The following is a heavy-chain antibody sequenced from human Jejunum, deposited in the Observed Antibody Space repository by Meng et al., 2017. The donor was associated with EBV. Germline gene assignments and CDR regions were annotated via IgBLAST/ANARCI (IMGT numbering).Heavy chain of an antibody. CDR1: GFTFSSSA. CDR2: MTGSSGTT. Sequence: AQLLVSCGGLVPPVGSLRLSGAASGFTFSSSAMSWVRQAPGKGLEWVSVMTGSSGTTYYADSVKGRFTISRDTSKNTLYLQMNGLRAEDTALYYCARGDLSVWYDFWGQGTLVTVSS. J-gene: IGHJ5*01. CDR3: ARGDLSVWYDF. D-gene: IGHD5/OR15-5a*01. V-gene: IGHV3-23*01.